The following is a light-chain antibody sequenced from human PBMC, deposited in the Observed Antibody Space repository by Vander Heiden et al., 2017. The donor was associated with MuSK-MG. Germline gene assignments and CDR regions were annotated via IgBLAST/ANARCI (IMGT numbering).Light chain of an antibody. V-gene: IGLV2-8*01. J-gene: IGLJ2*01. Sequence: HSALTQPPSASRSPRQADTISCTGTSSEVGGYNDVSCYQQPPGNAPMLMIYEVSRRPSGVPDRSSGSKSGTTASMTISGLQAEDEDDYYCSSYAGSNNLVFGGGTKLTVL. CDR3: SSYAGSNNLV. CDR2: EVS. CDR1: SSEVGGYND.